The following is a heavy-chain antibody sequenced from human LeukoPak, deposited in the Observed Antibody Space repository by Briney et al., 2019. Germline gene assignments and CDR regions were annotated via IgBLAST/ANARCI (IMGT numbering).Heavy chain of an antibody. CDR2: INHSGST. CDR1: GGSFSGYY. V-gene: IGHV4-34*01. CDR3: ARTARGHIIMGGLNWFDP. D-gene: IGHD3-10*01. Sequence: SETLSLTCAVYGGSFSGYYWSWIRQPPGKGLEWIGEINHSGSTNYNPSLKSRVTISVDTSKNQFSLKLSSVTAADTAVYYCARTARGHIIMGGLNWFDPWGQGTLVTVSS. J-gene: IGHJ5*02.